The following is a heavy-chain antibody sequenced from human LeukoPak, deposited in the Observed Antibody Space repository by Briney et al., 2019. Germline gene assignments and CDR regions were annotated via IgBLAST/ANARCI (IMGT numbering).Heavy chain of an antibody. J-gene: IGHJ4*02. Sequence: SETLSLTCTVSGVSIRSYYWSWIRQPPGKGLEWIADIYYSGSTNYNPSLKSRVTISVDTSKNQFSLKVTSVTAADTAIYYCARAAYGSTYLFDSWGEGTLVTVSS. D-gene: IGHD6-13*01. CDR2: IYYSGST. CDR3: ARAAYGSTYLFDS. V-gene: IGHV4-59*01. CDR1: GVSIRSYY.